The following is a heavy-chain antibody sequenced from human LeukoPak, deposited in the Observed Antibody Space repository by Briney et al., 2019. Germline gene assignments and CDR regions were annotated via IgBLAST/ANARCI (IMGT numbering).Heavy chain of an antibody. V-gene: IGHV4-59*01. CDR1: GGSISGYY. CDR3: ARSDSTSWFTDY. Sequence: SETLSLTCTVSGGSISGYYWTWIRQPPEKGLEWIGYMYNSGSGSTSYNPSLKSRVTISVDTSQNQFSLKLSSVTAADTAVYYCARSDSTSWFTDYWGQGTLVTVSS. J-gene: IGHJ4*02. CDR2: MYNSGSGST. D-gene: IGHD6-13*01.